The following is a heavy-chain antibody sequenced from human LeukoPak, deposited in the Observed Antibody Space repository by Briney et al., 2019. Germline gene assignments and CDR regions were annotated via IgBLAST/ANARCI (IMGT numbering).Heavy chain of an antibody. V-gene: IGHV1-24*01. Sequence: ASVKVSCKVSVYTLTELSMHWVRQAPGKGLEWMGGFDHEDGETIYAQKFQGRVTMTEDTSTDTAYMELSSLRSEDTAVYYCATDFRTIFGVPPRYWGQGTLVTVSS. CDR3: ATDFRTIFGVPPRY. D-gene: IGHD3-3*01. J-gene: IGHJ4*02. CDR2: FDHEDGET. CDR1: VYTLTELS.